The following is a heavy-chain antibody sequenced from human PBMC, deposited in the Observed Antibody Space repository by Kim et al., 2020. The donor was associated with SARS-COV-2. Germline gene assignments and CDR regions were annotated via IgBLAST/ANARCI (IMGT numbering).Heavy chain of an antibody. V-gene: IGHV4-39*07. Sequence: SETLSLTCTVSGASISTSNFFWGWIRQPPGKGLEWVGSIYNGGKTYYNPSLKSRVTISIDTSKNQFSLRLTSVTAADTAFYYCAREYGWGGLYPYHF. J-gene: IGHJ2*01. CDR1: GASISTSNFF. CDR2: IYNGGKT. CDR3: AREYGWGGLYPYHF. D-gene: IGHD3-10*01.